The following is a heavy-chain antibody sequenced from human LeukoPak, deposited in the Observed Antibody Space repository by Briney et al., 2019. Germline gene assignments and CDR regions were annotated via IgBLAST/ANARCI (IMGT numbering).Heavy chain of an antibody. J-gene: IGHJ4*02. CDR3: ARGGELINF. V-gene: IGHV3-74*01. CDR1: GFTFSSYW. CDR2: ITSDGSST. D-gene: IGHD1-26*01. Sequence: PGGSLRLSCAASGFTFSSYWMHWVRQAPGKGLVWVSRITSDGSSTSYADSVKGRLTISRDNAKNTLSLQMNSLRAEDTAVYYCARGGELINFWGQGSLVTVSS.